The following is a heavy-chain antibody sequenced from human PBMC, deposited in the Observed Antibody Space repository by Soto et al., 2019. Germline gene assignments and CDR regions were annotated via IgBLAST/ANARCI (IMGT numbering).Heavy chain of an antibody. D-gene: IGHD4-4*01. J-gene: IGHJ4*02. V-gene: IGHV4-34*01. CDR1: SGSISGHF. Sequence: QVHLQQWGTGLLEPSKILSLTCAVESGSISGHFWSWIRQTPGKGLEWIGEINEKGSAVHNPSLKSRVTISIDTSEKQFFLKLNSVTATDTAVYYCARGRQQYFGELSGQFDFWGQGTLVTVSS. CDR3: ARGRQQYFGELSGQFDF. CDR2: INEKGSA.